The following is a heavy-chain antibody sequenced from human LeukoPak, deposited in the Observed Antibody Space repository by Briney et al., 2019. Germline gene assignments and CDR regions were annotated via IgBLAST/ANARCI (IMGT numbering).Heavy chain of an antibody. CDR3: ARGKYNYDSRPVAGWYFDY. CDR2: IYYSGST. V-gene: IGHV4-39*07. Sequence: SETLSLTCTVSGGSISSSSYYWGWIRQPPGKGLEWIGSIYYSGSTYYNPSLKSRVTISLDTSKNQFSLKLSSVTAADTAVYYSARGKYNYDSRPVAGWYFDYWGQGTLVTVSS. D-gene: IGHD3-22*01. CDR1: GGSISSSSYY. J-gene: IGHJ4*02.